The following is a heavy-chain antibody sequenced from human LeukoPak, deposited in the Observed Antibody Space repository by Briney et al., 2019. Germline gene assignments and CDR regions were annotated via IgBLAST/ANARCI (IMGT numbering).Heavy chain of an antibody. Sequence: GSLRLSCAASGFTFSSYGMHWVRQAPGKGLEWVANIKQDGSEKYYVDSVKGRFTISRDNAKNSLYLQMNSLRAEDTAVYYCARDESSSWYPFDYWGQGTLVTVSS. J-gene: IGHJ4*02. D-gene: IGHD6-13*01. V-gene: IGHV3-7*01. CDR1: GFTFSSYG. CDR3: ARDESSSWYPFDY. CDR2: IKQDGSEK.